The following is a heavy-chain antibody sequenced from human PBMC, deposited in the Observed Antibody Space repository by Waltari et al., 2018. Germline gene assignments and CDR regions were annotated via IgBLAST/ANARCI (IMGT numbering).Heavy chain of an antibody. Sequence: QVQLQQWGAGLLKPSETLSLTCAVYGGSFSGYYWSWMRQPPGKGLEWIGEINHSGSTNYNPTLRSRVTISVDTSKNQFSLKLSSVTAADTAVYYCARRGVVVAAARDYYYMDVWGKGTTVTVSS. CDR3: ARRGVVVAAARDYYYMDV. V-gene: IGHV4-34*01. CDR2: INHSGST. CDR1: GGSFSGYY. J-gene: IGHJ6*03. D-gene: IGHD2-15*01.